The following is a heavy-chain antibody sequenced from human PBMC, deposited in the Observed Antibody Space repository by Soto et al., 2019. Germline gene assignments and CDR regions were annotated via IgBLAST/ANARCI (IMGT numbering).Heavy chain of an antibody. CDR2: INHSGST. Sequence: PSETLSLTCSVYGGSFSDYYWSGIRQPPGKGLEWIGEINHSGSTNYNPSLKSRVTISVHTSKNPFSLKLSSVTAADTAVYYCARARKGSGSDYYYHYGMDVWGKGTTVTVSS. J-gene: IGHJ6*04. CDR1: GGSFSDYY. D-gene: IGHD3-3*01. V-gene: IGHV4-34*01. CDR3: ARARKGSGSDYYYHYGMDV.